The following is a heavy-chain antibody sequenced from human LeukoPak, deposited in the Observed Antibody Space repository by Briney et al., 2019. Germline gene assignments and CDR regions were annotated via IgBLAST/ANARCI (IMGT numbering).Heavy chain of an antibody. J-gene: IGHJ4*02. CDR2: IYHSGST. CDR1: GYSISSGYY. CDR3: ARGDMDY. Sequence: PSETLSLTCTVSGYSISSGYYWGWIRQPPGKGLEWIGSIYHSGSTYYNPSLKSRVTISVDTSKNHFSLKLSSVTAADTAVYYCARGDMDYWGQGTLVTVSS. V-gene: IGHV4-38-2*02. D-gene: IGHD3-9*01.